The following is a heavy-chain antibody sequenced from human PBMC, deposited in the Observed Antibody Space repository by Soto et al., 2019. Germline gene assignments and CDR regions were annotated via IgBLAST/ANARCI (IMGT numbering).Heavy chain of an antibody. D-gene: IGHD5-18*01. CDR1: GGTFSNFA. CDR2: IIPMFNTT. CDR3: ARCGLRYHSIGFSLGIYGMDV. J-gene: IGHJ6*02. V-gene: IGHV1-69*15. Sequence: QVQLVQSGAEVKKPGSSVKVSCKASGGTFSNFAISWVRQAPGQGLEWVGSIIPMFNTTNYGQRFQDRATITADESAGAAYLELTSRRSEDSAVYYCARCGLRYHSIGFSLGIYGMDVWGQGTTVAVSS.